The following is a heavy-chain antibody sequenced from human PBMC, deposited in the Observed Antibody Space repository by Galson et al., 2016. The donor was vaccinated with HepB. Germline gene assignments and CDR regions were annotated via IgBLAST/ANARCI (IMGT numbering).Heavy chain of an antibody. V-gene: IGHV3-30*18. Sequence: SLRLSCAASGFTFSSYGMHWVRQAPGKGLEWVAVISYDGSSKFYADSVKGRFTISRDNSKNTLYLQMNSLRAEDTAVYYCAKAPSFFVLEYYFDYWGQGTLLTVSS. CDR3: AKAPSFFVLEYYFDY. D-gene: IGHD2-8*01. CDR1: GFTFSSYG. CDR2: ISYDGSSK. J-gene: IGHJ4*02.